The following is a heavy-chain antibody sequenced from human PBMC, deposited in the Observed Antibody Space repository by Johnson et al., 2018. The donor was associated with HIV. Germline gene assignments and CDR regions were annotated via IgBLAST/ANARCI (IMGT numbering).Heavy chain of an antibody. CDR3: ANLGDYGGNNGFDI. CDR2: IQYDESDK. Sequence: QVQLVESGGGVVQPGGSLRLSCVASGFTFSSYGMHWVRQAPGKGLEWGAFIQYDESDKYYADSVKGRFTISRDNSKNTLFLQMNSMRTEDTAVYYCANLGDYGGNNGFDIWGQGTMVTVSS. CDR1: GFTFSSYG. D-gene: IGHD4-23*01. V-gene: IGHV3-30*02. J-gene: IGHJ3*02.